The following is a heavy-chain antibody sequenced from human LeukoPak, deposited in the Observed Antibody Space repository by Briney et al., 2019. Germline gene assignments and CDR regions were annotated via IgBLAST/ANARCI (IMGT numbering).Heavy chain of an antibody. Sequence: GGSLRLSCAASGFTFSDYYMSWIRQAPGKGLEWVSYISSSGSTIYYADSVEGRFTISRDNAKSSLYLQMNSLRAEDTAVYYCARSRYSSRGSLDYWGQGTLVTVSS. J-gene: IGHJ4*02. CDR3: ARSRYSSRGSLDY. CDR2: ISSSGSTI. CDR1: GFTFSDYY. D-gene: IGHD6-13*01. V-gene: IGHV3-11*04.